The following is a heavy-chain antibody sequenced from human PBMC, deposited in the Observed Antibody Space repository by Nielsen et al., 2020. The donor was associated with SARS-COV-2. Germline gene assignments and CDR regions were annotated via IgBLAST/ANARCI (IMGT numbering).Heavy chain of an antibody. V-gene: IGHV3-30*18. Sequence: VRQAPGKGLEWVAVISYDGSNKYYADSVKGRFTISRDNSKNTLYLQMNSLRAEDTAVYYCAKALSSSWYDYYYYGMDVWGQGTTVTVSS. CDR3: AKALSSSWYDYYYYGMDV. CDR2: ISYDGSNK. J-gene: IGHJ6*02. D-gene: IGHD6-13*01.